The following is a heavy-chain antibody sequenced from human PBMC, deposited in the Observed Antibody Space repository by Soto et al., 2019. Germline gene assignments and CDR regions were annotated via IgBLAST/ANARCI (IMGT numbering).Heavy chain of an antibody. V-gene: IGHV4-59*08. CDR3: ARQAREDYNSAVY. CDR2: MYYSGST. Sequence: SETLSLTCTVSGGSISSYYWSWIRQPPGKGLEWIGYMYYSGSTTYNPSLKSRVTISVDTSKIQFSLKLSSVTAADTAVYYCARQAREDYNSAVYWGQGTLVTVSS. D-gene: IGHD4-4*01. CDR1: GGSISSYY. J-gene: IGHJ4*02.